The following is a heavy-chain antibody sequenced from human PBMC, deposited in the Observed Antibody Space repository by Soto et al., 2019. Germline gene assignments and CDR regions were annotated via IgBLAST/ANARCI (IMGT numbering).Heavy chain of an antibody. CDR3: ASLVTGTPYYYDGMDV. J-gene: IGHJ6*02. CDR2: IDPSDSYT. V-gene: IGHV5-10-1*01. CDR1: GYSFTSYW. D-gene: IGHD1-7*01. Sequence: PGESLKISCKGSGYSFTSYWISWVRQMPGKGLEWMGRIDPSDSYTNYSPSFQGHVTISADKSISTAYLQWSSLKVSDTAMYYCASLVTGTPYYYDGMDVWGQGTTVTGSS.